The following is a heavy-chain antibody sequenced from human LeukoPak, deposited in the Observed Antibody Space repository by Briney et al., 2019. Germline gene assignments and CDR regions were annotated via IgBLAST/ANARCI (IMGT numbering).Heavy chain of an antibody. CDR1: GGSISSSSYY. Sequence: SETLSLTCTVSGGSISSSSYYWGWIRQPPGKGLEWIGYIYYSGSTNYNPSLKSRVTISVDTSKNQFSLKLSSVTAADTAVYYCARDAPENWLLYEGPALYGMDVWGQGTTVTVSS. V-gene: IGHV4-61*01. J-gene: IGHJ6*02. CDR2: IYYSGST. CDR3: ARDAPENWLLYEGPALYGMDV. D-gene: IGHD3-9*01.